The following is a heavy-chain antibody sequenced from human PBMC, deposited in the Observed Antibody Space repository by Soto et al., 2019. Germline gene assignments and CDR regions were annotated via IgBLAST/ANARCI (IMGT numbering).Heavy chain of an antibody. CDR3: ARVAVAGYYYSSMDV. D-gene: IGHD6-19*01. J-gene: IGHJ6*02. Sequence: ASVKVSCKASGGTFSSYAINWVRQAPGQGLEWMGGIIPIFGTAIYPQKFQGRVTITADESTTTAYMELSSLRSEDTAVYYCARVAVAGYYYSSMDVWG. CDR2: IIPIFGTA. V-gene: IGHV1-69*13. CDR1: GGTFSSYA.